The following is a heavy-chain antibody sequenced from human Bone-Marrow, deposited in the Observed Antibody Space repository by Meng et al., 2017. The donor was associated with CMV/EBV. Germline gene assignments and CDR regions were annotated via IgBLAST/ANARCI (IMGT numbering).Heavy chain of an antibody. V-gene: IGHV4-34*01. CDR2: INHSGST. D-gene: IGHD3-3*01. J-gene: IGHJ4*02. Sequence: SEPLSLTCAVYGGSFSGYYWSWIRQPPGKGLEWIGEINHSGSTNYNPSLKSRVTISVDTSKNQFSLKLSSVTAADTAVYYCARGVGSVRFLEWLSTSGYFDYWGQGTLVTVSS. CDR1: GGSFSGYY. CDR3: ARGVGSVRFLEWLSTSGYFDY.